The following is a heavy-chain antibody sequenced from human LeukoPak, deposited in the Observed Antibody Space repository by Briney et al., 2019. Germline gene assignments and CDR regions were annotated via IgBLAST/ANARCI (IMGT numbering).Heavy chain of an antibody. V-gene: IGHV1-2*02. CDR1: GYTFIDYY. CDR3: ARAHTTGWY. J-gene: IGHJ4*02. D-gene: IGHD6-19*01. CDR2: INPNAGGT. Sequence: ASVKVSCKASGYTFIDYYVHLVRQAPGQGLEWMGWINPNAGGTNYAQKFQGRVTMAWDTSITTTYMELSRLTSDDTAVYYCARAHTTGWYWGQGTQVTVSS.